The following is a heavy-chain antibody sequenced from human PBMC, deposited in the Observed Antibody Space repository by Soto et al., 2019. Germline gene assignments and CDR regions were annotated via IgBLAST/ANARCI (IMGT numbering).Heavy chain of an antibody. CDR1: GYRFSFYC. CDR3: AREMGWIWAPFEN. CDR2: INPSDGNR. Sequence: GVSVKVPCQDSGYRFSFYCLHWVYQAPGQGLEWMGWINPSDGNRNFAQKFEDRVTMTTATSTNTVFLELRSLKSDDTGFYYCAREMGWIWAPFENWGPGTLVTGSS. D-gene: IGHD2-2*03. J-gene: IGHJ4*02. V-gene: IGHV1-18*01.